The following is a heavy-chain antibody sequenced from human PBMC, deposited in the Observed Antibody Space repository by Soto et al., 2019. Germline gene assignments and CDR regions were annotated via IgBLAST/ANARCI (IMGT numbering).Heavy chain of an antibody. Sequence: ASVKVSCKASGYTFTSYDMHWVRQAPGQRLEWMGWINAGNGKKNYSQKFRGRVTMSSDTSISTAYMELSSLTSEDTAVYYCTRAPLGIIVAPDFWGQGTLVTVSS. CDR2: INAGNGKK. D-gene: IGHD3-22*01. CDR1: GYTFTSYD. V-gene: IGHV1-3*01. J-gene: IGHJ4*02. CDR3: TRAPLGIIVAPDF.